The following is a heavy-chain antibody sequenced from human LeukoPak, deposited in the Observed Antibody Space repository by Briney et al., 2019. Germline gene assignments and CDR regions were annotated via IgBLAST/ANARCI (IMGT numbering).Heavy chain of an antibody. D-gene: IGHD3-22*01. CDR1: GFTFDDYG. CDR3: ASTNDYYDSSGYGAGAFDI. V-gene: IGHV3-20*04. J-gene: IGHJ3*02. CDR2: INWNGGST. Sequence: GGSLRLSCAASGFTFDDYGMSWVRQAPGKGLEWVSGINWNGGSTVYADSVKGRFTISRDNAKNSLYLQMNSLRAEDTALYYCASTNDYYDSSGYGAGAFDIWGQGTMVTVSS.